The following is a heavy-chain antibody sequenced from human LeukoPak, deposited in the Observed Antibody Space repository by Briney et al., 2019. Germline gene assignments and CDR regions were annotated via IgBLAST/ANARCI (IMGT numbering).Heavy chain of an antibody. CDR3: ARRLRYSSCDY. CDR2: INHSGST. CDR1: GGSFSGYY. Sequence: PSETLSLTCAVYGGSFSGYYWSWIRQPPGKGLEWIGEINHSGSTNYNPSLKSRVTISVDTSKNQFSLKLSSVPAADTAVYYCARRLRYSSCDYWGQGTLVTVSS. J-gene: IGHJ4*02. V-gene: IGHV4-34*01. D-gene: IGHD6-19*01.